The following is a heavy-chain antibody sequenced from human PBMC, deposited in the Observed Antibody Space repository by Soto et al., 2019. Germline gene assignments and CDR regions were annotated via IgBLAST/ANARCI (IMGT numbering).Heavy chain of an antibody. CDR1: GYTFTSFQ. V-gene: IGHV1-8*01. CDR3: TRSGFNFHFDY. D-gene: IGHD6-25*01. CDR2: MDPNNGAT. Sequence: QVQLVQSGPEVKPPGASLKVSCKASGYTFTSFQINWVRQATGQGLEWMGWMDPNNGATAYAQKFQGRLTVTRDTSISTAYMELTILRSEDTAVYYCTRSGFNFHFDYWGQGALVVVSS. J-gene: IGHJ4*02.